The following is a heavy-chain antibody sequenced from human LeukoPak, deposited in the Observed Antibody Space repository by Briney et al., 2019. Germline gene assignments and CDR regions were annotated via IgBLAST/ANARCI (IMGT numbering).Heavy chain of an antibody. CDR3: ARDRRSGLGHAFDI. Sequence: GGSLRLSCAASEFTVSSTYITWLRQAPGKGLEWVSVIYPGGNALYADSVKGRFTISRDISKNIVYLQINNLRVEDTAVYYCARDRRSGLGHAFDIWGQGTVVTVSS. V-gene: IGHV3-53*01. J-gene: IGHJ3*02. CDR1: EFTVSSTY. CDR2: IYPGGNA. D-gene: IGHD3-3*01.